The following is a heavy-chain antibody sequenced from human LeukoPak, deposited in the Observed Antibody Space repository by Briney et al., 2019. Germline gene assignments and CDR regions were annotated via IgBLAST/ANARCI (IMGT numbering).Heavy chain of an antibody. Sequence: GGSLRLSCEASGFTFNGHWMHWVRQAPGKGLVWVSLINGDGSTISYADSVKGRFTISRDNAKNSLYLQMNSLRAEDTAVYYCARDHAYYDILTGPFDYWGQGTLVTVSS. CDR1: GFTFNGHW. J-gene: IGHJ4*02. D-gene: IGHD3-9*01. CDR3: ARDHAYYDILTGPFDY. V-gene: IGHV3-74*01. CDR2: INGDGSTI.